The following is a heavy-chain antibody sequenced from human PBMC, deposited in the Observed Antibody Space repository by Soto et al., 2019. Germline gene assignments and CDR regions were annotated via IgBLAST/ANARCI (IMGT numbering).Heavy chain of an antibody. Sequence: EVQLLESGGGLVQPGGSLRLSCAASGFTFSSYAMSWVRQAPGKGLEWVSAISGSGGSTYYADSVKGRFTISRDNSKNTLNLQMNSLRDEYTAVYYCAKGPMYGFWSGWFDPWGQGTLVTVCS. CDR3: AKGPMYGFWSGWFDP. CDR1: GFTFSSYA. D-gene: IGHD3-3*01. V-gene: IGHV3-23*01. J-gene: IGHJ5*02. CDR2: ISGSGGST.